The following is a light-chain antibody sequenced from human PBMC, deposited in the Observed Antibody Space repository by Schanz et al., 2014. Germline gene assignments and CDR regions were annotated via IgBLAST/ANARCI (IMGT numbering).Light chain of an antibody. J-gene: IGLJ3*02. V-gene: IGLV1-51*01. CDR3: GTWDSSLSAWV. Sequence: QSVLTQPPSVSAAPGQKVTISRSGSSSNIGNNYVSWYQQLPRTAPKLLIYDNNKRPSGIPDRFSGSKSGTSATLGITGLQTGDEADYYCGTWDSSLSAWVFGGGTKLTVL. CDR2: DNN. CDR1: SSNIGNNY.